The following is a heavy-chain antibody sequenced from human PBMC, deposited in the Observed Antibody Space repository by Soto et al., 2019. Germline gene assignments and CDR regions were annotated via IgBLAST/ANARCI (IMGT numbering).Heavy chain of an antibody. CDR3: ARDCLSGGRSSWFGP. CDR2: FIPIFGTA. J-gene: IGHJ5*02. Sequence: QVQLVQSGAEVKKPGSSVKVSCKASGGTFSSYAISWVRQAPGQGLEWMGGFIPIFGTANYAQTFQGRVTITEDESTSTAYMELSSLRSEDTAVYYCARDCLSGGRSSWFGPWGQGTLVTVSS. D-gene: IGHD2-15*01. V-gene: IGHV1-69*01. CDR1: GGTFSSYA.